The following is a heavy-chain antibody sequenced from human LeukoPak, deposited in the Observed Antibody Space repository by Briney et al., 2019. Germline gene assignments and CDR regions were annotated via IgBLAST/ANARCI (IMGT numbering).Heavy chain of an antibody. Sequence: PGGSLRLSCAASGFTFDDYAMHWVRQAPGKGLEWVSLISWDGGSTYYADSVKGRFTISRDNSKNSLYLQMNSLRAEDTAWYYCAKGAVADSLLFDYWGQGTLVTVSS. CDR3: AKGAVADSLLFDY. D-gene: IGHD6-19*01. V-gene: IGHV3-43D*03. J-gene: IGHJ4*02. CDR1: GFTFDDYA. CDR2: ISWDGGST.